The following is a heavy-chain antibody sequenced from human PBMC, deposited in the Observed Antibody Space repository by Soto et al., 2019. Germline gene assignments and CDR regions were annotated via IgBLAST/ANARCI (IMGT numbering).Heavy chain of an antibody. Sequence: PGGSLRLSCAASGFGFSTHALSWVRQAPGKGLEWLSSITNTGITTHYAYSVKGLFTISRENSRNTLQLQMNNLRVDDTAVYYCAKGFDYGDPKHIDHRGQGTLVTVSS. CDR2: ITNTGITT. V-gene: IGHV3-23*01. J-gene: IGHJ4*02. D-gene: IGHD4-17*01. CDR3: AKGFDYGDPKHIDH. CDR1: GFGFSTHA.